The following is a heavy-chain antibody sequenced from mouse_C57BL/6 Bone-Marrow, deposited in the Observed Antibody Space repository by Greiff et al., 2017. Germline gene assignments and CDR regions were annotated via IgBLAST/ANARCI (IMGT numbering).Heavy chain of an antibody. CDR3: YYYGRAHYFDY. J-gene: IGHJ2*01. D-gene: IGHD1-1*01. Sequence: QVQLQQSGAELVRPGASVKLSCKASGYTFTDYYINWVKQRPGQGLAWIARFYPGSGNTYYNEKFKGKATLTAEKSSSTAYMQLSSLTSEDSAVYFCYYYGRAHYFDYWGQGTTRTVSS. V-gene: IGHV1-76*01. CDR2: FYPGSGNT. CDR1: GYTFTDYY.